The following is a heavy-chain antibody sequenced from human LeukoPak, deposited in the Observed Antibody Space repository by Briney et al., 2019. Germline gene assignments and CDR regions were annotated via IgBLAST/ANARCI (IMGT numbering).Heavy chain of an antibody. Sequence: ASVKVSCKVSGYTLTELSMHWVRQAPGKGVEWVGGFDPEDGETIYAQKFQGRVTMTEDTSTDTAYMELSSLRSEDTAVYYCATDSQRGFDPWGQGTLVTASS. V-gene: IGHV1-24*01. CDR2: FDPEDGET. CDR1: GYTLTELS. J-gene: IGHJ5*02. CDR3: ATDSQRGFDP.